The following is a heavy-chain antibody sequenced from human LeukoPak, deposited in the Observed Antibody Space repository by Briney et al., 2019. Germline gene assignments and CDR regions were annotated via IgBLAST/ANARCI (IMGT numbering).Heavy chain of an antibody. Sequence: PGGSLRLSCAASGFTFSSYAMHWVRQAPGKGLEWVAVISHDGSNKYYADSVKGRFTISRDNSKNTLYLQMNSLRAEDTAVYYCARVAFAYYYDSSGTPLGYWGQGTLVTVSS. CDR1: GFTFSSYA. V-gene: IGHV3-30-3*01. CDR2: ISHDGSNK. D-gene: IGHD3-22*01. J-gene: IGHJ4*02. CDR3: ARVAFAYYYDSSGTPLGY.